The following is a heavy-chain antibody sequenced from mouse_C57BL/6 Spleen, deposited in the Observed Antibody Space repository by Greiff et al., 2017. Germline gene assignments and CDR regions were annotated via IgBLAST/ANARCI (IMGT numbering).Heavy chain of an antibody. J-gene: IGHJ2*01. CDR2: ISSGSSTI. Sequence: EVQLVESGGGLVKPGGSLTLSCAASGFTFSDYGMHWVRQAPEKGLEWVAYISSGSSTIYYADTVKGRFTISRDNAKNTLFLQMTSLRSEDTAMYYCARIYYGYDDALDYWGQGTTLTVSS. V-gene: IGHV5-17*01. CDR1: GFTFSDYG. CDR3: ARIYYGYDDALDY. D-gene: IGHD2-2*01.